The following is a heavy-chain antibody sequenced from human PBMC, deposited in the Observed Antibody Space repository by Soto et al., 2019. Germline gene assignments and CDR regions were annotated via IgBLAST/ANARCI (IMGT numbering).Heavy chain of an antibody. J-gene: IGHJ6*02. D-gene: IGHD3-22*01. CDR2: IYPGDSDT. CDR3: AVIGDSSGYYYGKNYYGMDV. Sequence: PGESLKISCKGSGYSFTSYWIGWVRQMPGKGPEWMGIIYPGDSDTRYSPSFQGQVTISADKSISTAYLQWSSLKASDTAMYYCAVIGDSSGYYYGKNYYGMDVWGQGTTVTAP. CDR1: GYSFTSYW. V-gene: IGHV5-51*01.